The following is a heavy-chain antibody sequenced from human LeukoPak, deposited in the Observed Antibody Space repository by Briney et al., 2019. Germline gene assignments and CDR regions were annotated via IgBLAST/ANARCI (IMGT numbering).Heavy chain of an antibody. D-gene: IGHD3-10*01. CDR1: GGXISSGDYY. V-gene: IGHV4-30-4*02. Sequence: SDTLSLTCTVSGGXISSGDYYWSWIRQPPGKGLEWIGYIHYSGSTDFNPSLKSRVIISVDTSKNQFSLKLSSVTAADTAVYYCARGPLGFGELPYGMDVWGQGATVTVSS. J-gene: IGHJ6*02. CDR3: ARGPLGFGELPYGMDV. CDR2: IHYSGST.